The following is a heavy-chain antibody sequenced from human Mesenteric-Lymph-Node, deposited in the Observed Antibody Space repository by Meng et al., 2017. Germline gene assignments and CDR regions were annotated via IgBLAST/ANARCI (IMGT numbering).Heavy chain of an antibody. CDR3: ARGAYCGGDCYWRSYYFDY. CDR1: GGSFSGYY. V-gene: IGHV4-59*12. CDR2: IYYSGST. J-gene: IGHJ4*02. Sequence: SETLSLTCAVYGGSFSGYYWSWIRQPPGKGLEWIGYIYYSGSTNYNPSLKSRVTISVDTSKNQFSLKLSSVTAADTAVYYCARGAYCGGDCYWRSYYFDYWGQGTLVTVSS. D-gene: IGHD2-21*02.